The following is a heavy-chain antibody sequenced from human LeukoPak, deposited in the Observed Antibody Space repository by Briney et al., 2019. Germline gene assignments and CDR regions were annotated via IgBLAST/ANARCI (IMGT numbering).Heavy chain of an antibody. CDR3: ARGLVLGAFDI. V-gene: IGHV3-64*01. D-gene: IGHD2-15*01. J-gene: IGHJ3*02. CDR2: ISSNGGST. CDR1: GFTFSSYS. Sequence: PGGSLRLSCAPSGFTFSSYSMNWVRQTPRKRLEYVSVISSNGGSTYYANSVKGRFTISRDNSKNTLYLQMGSLRAEDMAVYYCARGLVLGAFDIWGEGRMVTVSS.